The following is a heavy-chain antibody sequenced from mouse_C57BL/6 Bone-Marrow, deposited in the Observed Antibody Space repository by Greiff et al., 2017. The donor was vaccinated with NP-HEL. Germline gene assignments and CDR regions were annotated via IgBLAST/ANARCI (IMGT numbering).Heavy chain of an antibody. CDR3: AREIYYDYEGFAY. CDR1: GYSITSGYY. Sequence: VQLKESGPGLVKPSQSLSLTCSVTGYSITSGYYWNWIRQFPGNKLEWMGYISYDGSNNYNPSLKNRISITRDTSKNQFFLKLNSVTTEDTATYYCAREIYYDYEGFAYWGQGTLVTVSA. CDR2: ISYDGSN. V-gene: IGHV3-6*01. D-gene: IGHD2-4*01. J-gene: IGHJ3*01.